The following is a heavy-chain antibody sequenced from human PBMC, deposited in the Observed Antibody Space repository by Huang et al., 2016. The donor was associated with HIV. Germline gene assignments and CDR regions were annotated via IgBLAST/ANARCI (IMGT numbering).Heavy chain of an antibody. Sequence: QVQLEQWGAGLLKASETLSLTCAVYGGSFSGYYWNWLRQAPGKGLEWVGEINHSGNTNYNPALKSRVNMSVDTSKCQFSLYLTSLSAADTGTYFCARRYNSRRDYWGRGTLVTVHS. J-gene: IGHJ4*02. CDR3: ARRYNSRRDY. CDR1: GGSFSGYY. D-gene: IGHD3-22*01. CDR2: INHSGNT. V-gene: IGHV4-34*02.